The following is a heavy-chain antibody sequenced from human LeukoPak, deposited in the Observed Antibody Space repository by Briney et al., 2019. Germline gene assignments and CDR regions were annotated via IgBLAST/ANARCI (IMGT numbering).Heavy chain of an antibody. CDR1: GFTFDEYS. Sequence: GGSLRLSCAASGFTFDEYSMHWVRQAPGKGLEWVPLISGYGGSTYYVDSVKGRFTISRDNSKTSLYLQVNSLRTEDTALYYCAKDLEAVGADGDYGGYWGERTLVTVSS. CDR3: AKDLEAVGADGDYGGY. V-gene: IGHV3-43*02. J-gene: IGHJ4*02. D-gene: IGHD4-17*01. CDR2: ISGYGGST.